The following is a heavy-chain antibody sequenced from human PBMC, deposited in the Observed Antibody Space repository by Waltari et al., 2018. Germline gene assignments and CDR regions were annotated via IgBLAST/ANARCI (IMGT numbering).Heavy chain of an antibody. CDR2: IYYSGST. J-gene: IGHJ4*02. CDR1: GGSISRYY. CDR3: ARYPAGWEPHFDY. D-gene: IGHD1-26*01. Sequence: QVQLQESGPGLVKPSATLSLTCTVSGGSISRYYWSWIRQPPGKGLEWIGYIYYSGSTNYNPSLKSRVTISVDTAKNQFSLKLSSVTAADTAVYYCARYPAGWEPHFDYWGQGTLVTVSS. V-gene: IGHV4-59*01.